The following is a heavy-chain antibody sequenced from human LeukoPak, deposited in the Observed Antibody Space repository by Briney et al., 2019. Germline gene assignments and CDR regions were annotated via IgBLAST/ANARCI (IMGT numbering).Heavy chain of an antibody. J-gene: IGHJ4*02. CDR2: IYYSGST. Sequence: PSETLSLTCTVSGGSISSYYWSWIRQPPGKGLEWIGYIYYSGSTNYNPSLKSRVTISVDTSKNQFSLKVSSVTAADTAVYYCARYSSGSYLFDYWGQGTLVTVSS. D-gene: IGHD3-10*01. CDR3: ARYSSGSYLFDY. CDR1: GGSISSYY. V-gene: IGHV4-59*08.